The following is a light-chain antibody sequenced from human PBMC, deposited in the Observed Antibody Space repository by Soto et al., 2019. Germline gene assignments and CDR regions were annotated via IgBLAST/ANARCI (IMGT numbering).Light chain of an antibody. CDR2: DAS. Sequence: EIVLTQSPVTLSLSPGDRATLSCRASETVSSYLLWYQQKPGQDPRLLIYDASERDTGIPARFSGSGSETDFTLTISSLEPEDFGVYYCLHRMNWPLTFGQGTRLEIK. CDR3: LHRMNWPLT. CDR1: ETVSSY. V-gene: IGKV3-11*01. J-gene: IGKJ5*01.